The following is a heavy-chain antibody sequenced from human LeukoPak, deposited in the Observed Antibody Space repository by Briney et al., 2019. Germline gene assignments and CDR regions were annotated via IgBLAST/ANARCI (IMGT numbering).Heavy chain of an antibody. J-gene: IGHJ4*02. CDR1: GYTFSSND. CDR2: MNPNNART. CDR3: ARARYYYDSSGYYPTYFDY. Sequence: ASVKVSCKASGYTFSSNDFNWVRQAAGQGLEWMGWMNPNNARTGYAEKFQGRVTMTRDTSTSTAYMELSSLRSEDTAVYYCARARYYYDSSGYYPTYFDYWGQGTLVTVSS. V-gene: IGHV1-8*01. D-gene: IGHD3-22*01.